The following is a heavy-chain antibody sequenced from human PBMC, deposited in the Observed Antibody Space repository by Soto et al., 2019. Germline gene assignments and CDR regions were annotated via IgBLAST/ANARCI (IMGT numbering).Heavy chain of an antibody. CDR1: GFTFSSYW. V-gene: IGHV3-74*01. J-gene: IGHJ4*02. D-gene: IGHD6-19*01. CDR3: ARDQTVAGPTTFDY. CDR2: IDIAGSTT. Sequence: GGSLRLSCAASGFTFSSYWMHWVRQTPGKGLVWVSRIDIAGSTTTYADSVKGRFTISRDNAKNTLYLQMNSLRAEDTAVYYCARDQTVAGPTTFDYRGQGTLVTVSS.